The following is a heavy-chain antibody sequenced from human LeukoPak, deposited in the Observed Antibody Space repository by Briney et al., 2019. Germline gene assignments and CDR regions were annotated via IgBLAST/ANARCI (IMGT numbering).Heavy chain of an antibody. V-gene: IGHV1-69*05. CDR3: ARGPGTRGYYYYMDV. CDR1: GGTFSSYA. J-gene: IGHJ6*03. Sequence: ASVKVSCKASGGTFSSYAISWVRQAPGQGLEWMGGIIPIFGTANYAQKFPGRVTITTDESTSTAYMELSSLRSEDTAVYYCARGPGTRGYYYYMDVWGKGTTVTVSS. D-gene: IGHD1/OR15-1a*01. CDR2: IIPIFGTA.